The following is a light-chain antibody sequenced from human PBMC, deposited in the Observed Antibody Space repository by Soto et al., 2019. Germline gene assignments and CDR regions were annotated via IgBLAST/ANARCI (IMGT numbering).Light chain of an antibody. CDR3: QQYGVSPT. CDR1: QSVGRS. J-gene: IGKJ4*01. CDR2: GTS. V-gene: IGKV3-15*01. Sequence: IVMTQSPATLSVSPGERATLSCRASQSVGRSLAWYQQKPGQAPRLLIYGTSARATGIPATFSGSGSGTEFTLTISSLQSEDFAVYYCQQYGVSPTFGGGTKVEIK.